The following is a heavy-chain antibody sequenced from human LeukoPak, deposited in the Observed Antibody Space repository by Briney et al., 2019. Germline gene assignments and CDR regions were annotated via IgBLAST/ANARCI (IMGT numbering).Heavy chain of an antibody. Sequence: GGSLRLSCAASGFTFTNYAMSWVRQAPGKGLEWVSGMSGSGSSTCYADSVKGRFTISRDNSKNMLYLQMNSLRAEDTALYYCAKDLEAYYYADIDYWGQGTPVTVSS. CDR2: MSGSGSST. J-gene: IGHJ4*02. CDR3: AKDLEAYYYADIDY. D-gene: IGHD3-10*01. V-gene: IGHV3-23*01. CDR1: GFTFTNYA.